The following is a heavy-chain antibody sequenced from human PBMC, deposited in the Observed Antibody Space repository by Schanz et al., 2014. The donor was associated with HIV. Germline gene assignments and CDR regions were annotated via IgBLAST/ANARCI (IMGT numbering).Heavy chain of an antibody. J-gene: IGHJ6*02. CDR2: ISNDGSNE. V-gene: IGHV3-30*04. Sequence: QVQLVESGGGVVQPGRSLRLSCAASGFTFSRYAMHWVRQPPGKGLDWVAVISNDGSNEYYADSVKGRFTLSRDNSRNTLHLQMNSLRAEDTAVYFCARGAQNYYGSGSYYNPVGMDVWGQGTTVTVSS. CDR1: GFTFSRYA. CDR3: ARGAQNYYGSGSYYNPVGMDV. D-gene: IGHD3-10*01.